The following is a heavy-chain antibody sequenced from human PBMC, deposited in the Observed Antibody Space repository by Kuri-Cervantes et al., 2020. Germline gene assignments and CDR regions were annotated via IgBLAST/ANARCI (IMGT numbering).Heavy chain of an antibody. CDR2: ISSSSSYI. CDR3: AKDPVDTATADAFDI. V-gene: IGHV3-21*04. Sequence: GESLKISCAASGFTFSSYSMNWVRQAPGKGLEWVSSISSSSSYIYYADSVKGRFTISRDNAKNSLYLQMNSLRAEDTAVYYCAKDPVDTATADAFDIWGQGTMVT. CDR1: GFTFSSYS. J-gene: IGHJ3*02. D-gene: IGHD5-18*01.